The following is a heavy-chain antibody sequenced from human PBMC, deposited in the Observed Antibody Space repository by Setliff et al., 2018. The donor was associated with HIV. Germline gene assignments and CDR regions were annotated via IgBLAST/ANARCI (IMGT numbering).Heavy chain of an antibody. CDR3: ARNRVPSSL. CDR2: IYYTGST. V-gene: IGHV4-59*01. J-gene: IGHJ4*02. D-gene: IGHD3-10*01. Sequence: ETLSLTCTVSGGSMSSYYWSWIRQPPGKWLEWIGRIYYTGSTDYNPSLMSRVTISLDTPKNQFSLKLNSVIAADTAVYYCARNRVPSSLWGQGTLVTVSS. CDR1: GGSMSSYY.